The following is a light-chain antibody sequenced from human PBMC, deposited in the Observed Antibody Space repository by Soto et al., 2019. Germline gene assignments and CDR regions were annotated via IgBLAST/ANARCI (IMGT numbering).Light chain of an antibody. CDR2: GTS. CDR3: QQSSSSSGYT. CDR1: QSIATQF. J-gene: IGKJ2*01. Sequence: DIVLTQSPGTLSLSPGERATLSCRASQSIATQFFTWYQQRPGQAPRVLLYGTSTRATGIPDRFSGSGSGTAFTLTISSREPEDFVVYYCQQSSSSSGYTFGQGTKLEIK. V-gene: IGKV3-20*01.